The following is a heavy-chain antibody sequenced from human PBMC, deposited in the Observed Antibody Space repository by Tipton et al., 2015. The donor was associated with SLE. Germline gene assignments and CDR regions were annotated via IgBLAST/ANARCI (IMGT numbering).Heavy chain of an antibody. CDR3: ARVAWDLDAFDI. CDR1: GFTFSSYG. J-gene: IGHJ3*02. CDR2: IWYDGSNK. V-gene: IGHV3-33*01. D-gene: IGHD1-26*01. Sequence: SLRLSCAASGFTFSSYGMHWVRQAPGKGLEWVAVIWYDGSNKYYADSVKGRFTISRDNSKNTLYLQMNSLRAEDTAVYYCARVAWDLDAFDIWGQGTMVTVSS.